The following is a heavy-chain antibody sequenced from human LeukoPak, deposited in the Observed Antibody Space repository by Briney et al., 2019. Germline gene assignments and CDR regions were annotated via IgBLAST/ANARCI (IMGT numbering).Heavy chain of an antibody. V-gene: IGHV4-39*01. CDR2: VYYSGST. D-gene: IGHD4-23*01. CDR1: GGSISSRSYY. CDR3: ARQTWGGNYHPYYFDY. Sequence: PSETLSLTCTVSGGSISSRSYYWGWIRQPPGKGLEWIGSVYYSGSTYYNPSLQSRVTISVDTSKNQFSLQLTSVTAADTAVFYCARQTWGGNYHPYYFDYWGQGTLVPVSP. J-gene: IGHJ4*02.